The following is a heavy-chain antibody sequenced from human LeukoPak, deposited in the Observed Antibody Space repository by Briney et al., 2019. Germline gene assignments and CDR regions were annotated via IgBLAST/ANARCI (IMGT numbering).Heavy chain of an antibody. Sequence: SETLSLTCTVSGGSISSGGYYWSWIRQHPGKGLEWIGYIYYSGSTYYNPSLKSRVTISVDTSKNQFSLKLSSVTAADTAVYYCARDGAKWDSSRRPGVFDPWGQGTLVTVSS. V-gene: IGHV4-31*03. J-gene: IGHJ5*02. CDR3: ARDGAKWDSSRRPGVFDP. CDR2: IYYSGST. D-gene: IGHD6-13*01. CDR1: GGSISSGGYY.